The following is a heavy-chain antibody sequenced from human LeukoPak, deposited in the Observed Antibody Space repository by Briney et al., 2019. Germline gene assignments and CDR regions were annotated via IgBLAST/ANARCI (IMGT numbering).Heavy chain of an antibody. D-gene: IGHD3-22*01. CDR3: ATVEREYFDTSGYFDY. CDR2: FDPEDGVI. CDR1: GGTFSSYA. V-gene: IGHV1-24*01. Sequence: ASVKVSCKASGGTFSSYAISWVRQAPGKGLEWMGGFDPEDGVIIYAQNFQGRVTMTEDTSTDTAYMHLSSLRSEDTAIYYCATVEREYFDTSGYFDYWGPGTRVTVSS. J-gene: IGHJ4*02.